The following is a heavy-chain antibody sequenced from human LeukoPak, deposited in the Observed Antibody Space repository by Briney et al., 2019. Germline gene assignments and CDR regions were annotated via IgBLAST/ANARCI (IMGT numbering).Heavy chain of an antibody. Sequence: ASVKVSCKASGYTFTSYYMHWVRQAPGQGLEWMGIINPSGGSTSYAQKFQGRVTMTRDTSTSTVYMGLSSLRSEDTAVYYCARAGITIFGVVPLDVWGKGTTVTVSS. CDR3: ARAGITIFGVVPLDV. D-gene: IGHD3-3*01. CDR2: INPSGGST. V-gene: IGHV1-46*01. J-gene: IGHJ6*04. CDR1: GYTFTSYY.